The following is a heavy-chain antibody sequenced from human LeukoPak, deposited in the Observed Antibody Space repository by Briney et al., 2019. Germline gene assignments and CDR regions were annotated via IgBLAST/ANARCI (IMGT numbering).Heavy chain of an antibody. J-gene: IGHJ4*02. CDR1: GDSISSSHW. CDR2: IYHSGNT. Sequence: PSETLSLTCAVSGDSISSSHWWSWVRQAPGKGLEWLGEIYHSGNTNYNPSLKSRVAISLDKSSNHFSLRLTSVTAADTAVYYCARDSGPYYYDSSGYYAFDYWGQGTLVTVSS. D-gene: IGHD3-22*01. V-gene: IGHV4/OR15-8*02. CDR3: ARDSGPYYYDSSGYYAFDY.